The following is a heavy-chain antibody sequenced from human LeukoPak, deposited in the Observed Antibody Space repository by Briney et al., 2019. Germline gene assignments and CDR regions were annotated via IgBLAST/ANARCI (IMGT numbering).Heavy chain of an antibody. CDR3: ARERSGSEIFARSFDI. CDR2: INPNSGGT. V-gene: IGHV1-2*02. Sequence: ASVKVSCKASGYTFTGYYMHWVRQAPGQGLEWMGWINPNSGGTNYAQKFQGRVTMTRDTSISTAYMELSRLRSDDTAVYYCARERSGSEIFARSFDIWGQGTKVTVSS. D-gene: IGHD3-3*01. J-gene: IGHJ3*02. CDR1: GYTFTGYY.